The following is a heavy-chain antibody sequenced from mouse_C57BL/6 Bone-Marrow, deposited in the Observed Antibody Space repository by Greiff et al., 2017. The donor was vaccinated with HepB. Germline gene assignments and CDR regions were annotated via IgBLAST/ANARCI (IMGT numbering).Heavy chain of an antibody. J-gene: IGHJ2*01. Sequence: HVQLQQPGAELVMPGASVKLSCKASGYTFTSYWMHWVKQRPGQGLEWIGEIDPSDSYTNYNQKFKGKSTLTVDKSSSTAYMQLSSLTSEDSAVYYCARRDYYGSSYDYWGQGTTLTVSS. V-gene: IGHV1-69*01. CDR3: ARRDYYGSSYDY. CDR1: GYTFTSYW. D-gene: IGHD1-1*01. CDR2: IDPSDSYT.